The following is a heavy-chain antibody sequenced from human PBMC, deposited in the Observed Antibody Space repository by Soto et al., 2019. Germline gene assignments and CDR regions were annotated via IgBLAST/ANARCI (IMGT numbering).Heavy chain of an antibody. J-gene: IGHJ4*02. D-gene: IGHD3-22*01. CDR2: IYWDDDK. Sequence: ASGPTLVNPTQTLTLTCTFSGFSLSTSGVGVGWIRQPPGKALEWLALIYWDDDKRYSPSLKSRLTITKDTSKNQVVLTMTNMDPVDTATYYCAHETTYFYDSVGYYHIPHFDYWGQGTLVTVSS. V-gene: IGHV2-5*02. CDR1: GFSLSTSGVG. CDR3: AHETTYFYDSVGYYHIPHFDY.